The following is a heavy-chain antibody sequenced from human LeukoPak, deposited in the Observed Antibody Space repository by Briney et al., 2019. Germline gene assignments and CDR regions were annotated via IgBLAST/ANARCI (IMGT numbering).Heavy chain of an antibody. Sequence: PSETLSLTCAVYGGSFSGYYWGWIRQPPGKGLEWIGSIYHSGSTYYNPSLKSRVTISVDTSKNQFSLKLSSVTAADTAVYYCAKGLYYYDSSGLLGYWGQGTLVTVSS. D-gene: IGHD3-22*01. CDR1: GGSFSGYY. V-gene: IGHV4-38-2*01. CDR2: IYHSGST. CDR3: AKGLYYYDSSGLLGY. J-gene: IGHJ4*02.